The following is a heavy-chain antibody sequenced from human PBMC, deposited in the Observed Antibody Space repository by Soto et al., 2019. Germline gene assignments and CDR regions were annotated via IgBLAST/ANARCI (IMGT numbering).Heavy chain of an antibody. Sequence: QLQLQESGPGLVKPSETLSLTCTVSGGSISSSSYYWGWIRQPPGKGLEWIGSIYYSGSTYYNPSLKSRVTISVDTSKNQFSLKLSSVTAADTAVYYCARRIAGPTYYFDYWGQGTLVTVSS. CDR1: GGSISSSSYY. D-gene: IGHD2-15*01. CDR2: IYYSGST. CDR3: ARRIAGPTYYFDY. J-gene: IGHJ4*02. V-gene: IGHV4-39*01.